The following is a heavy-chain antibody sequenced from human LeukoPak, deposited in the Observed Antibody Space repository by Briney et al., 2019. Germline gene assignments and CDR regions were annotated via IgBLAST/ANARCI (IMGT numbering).Heavy chain of an antibody. CDR3: ARTLGGYSYGYVGYYFDY. V-gene: IGHV3-21*01. CDR1: GFTFSSYA. D-gene: IGHD5-18*01. Sequence: PGGSLRLSCAASGFTFSSYAMSWVRQAPGKGLEWVSSISSSSSYIYYADSVKGRFTISRDNAKNSLYLQMNSLRAEDTAVYYCARTLGGYSYGYVGYYFDYWGQGTLVTVSS. CDR2: ISSSSSYI. J-gene: IGHJ4*02.